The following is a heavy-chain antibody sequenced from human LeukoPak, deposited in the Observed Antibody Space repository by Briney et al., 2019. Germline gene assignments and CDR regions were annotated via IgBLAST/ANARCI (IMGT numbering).Heavy chain of an antibody. Sequence: GGSLRLSCAASGFTFSDYYMSWIRQAPGKGLEWVSYISSSGSTIYYADSVKGRFTISRDNSKNTLYLQMNSLRAEDTAVYYCARDTIFGVVIIPEDAFDIWGQGTMVTVSS. CDR2: ISSSGSTI. V-gene: IGHV3-11*04. CDR1: GFTFSDYY. CDR3: ARDTIFGVVIIPEDAFDI. J-gene: IGHJ3*02. D-gene: IGHD3-3*01.